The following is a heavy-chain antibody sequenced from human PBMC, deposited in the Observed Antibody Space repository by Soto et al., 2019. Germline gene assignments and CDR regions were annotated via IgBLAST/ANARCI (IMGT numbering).Heavy chain of an antibody. CDR3: ARVAGSPDY. CDR2: LNPKSGNT. Sequence: QVQLVQSGPEVKKPGASVKVSCKASGYTFTSYDFNWVRQAPGQGLEWMGWLNPKSGNTGSAQKFQGRVTQTRNSSINTASMDVSSLRSEDTAVYYCARVAGSPDYWGQGTLVAVSS. CDR1: GYTFTSYD. V-gene: IGHV1-8*01. D-gene: IGHD1-26*01. J-gene: IGHJ4*02.